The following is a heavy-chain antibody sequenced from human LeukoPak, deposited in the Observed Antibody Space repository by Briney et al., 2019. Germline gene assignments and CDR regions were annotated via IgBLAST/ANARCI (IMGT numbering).Heavy chain of an antibody. Sequence: GRSLRLSCAASGFTFDDYAMHWVRQAPGKGLEWVSGISWNSGSLGYADSVKGRFTISRDNAKNSLYLQMNSLRAEDTALYYCAKVDGYCSSTSCYRDAEYFQHWGQGTLVTVSS. CDR2: ISWNSGSL. CDR3: AKVDGYCSSTSCYRDAEYFQH. CDR1: GFTFDDYA. D-gene: IGHD2-2*02. J-gene: IGHJ1*01. V-gene: IGHV3-9*01.